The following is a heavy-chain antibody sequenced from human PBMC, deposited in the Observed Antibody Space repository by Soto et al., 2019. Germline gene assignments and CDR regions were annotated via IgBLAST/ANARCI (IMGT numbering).Heavy chain of an antibody. CDR1: GGSISSYY. D-gene: IGHD2-2*01. CDR3: ARVGYCSSTSCYWSYYYMDV. J-gene: IGHJ6*03. CDR2: IYYSGST. V-gene: IGHV4-59*01. Sequence: SETLSLTCTVSGGSISSYYWSWIRQPPGKGLEWIRYIYYSGSTNYNPSLKSRVTISVDTSKNQFSLKLSSVTAADTAVYYCARVGYCSSTSCYWSYYYMDVWGKGTTVTVSS.